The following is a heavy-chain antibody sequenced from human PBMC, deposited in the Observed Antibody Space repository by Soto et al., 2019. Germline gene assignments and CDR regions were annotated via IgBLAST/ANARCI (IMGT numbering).Heavy chain of an antibody. D-gene: IGHD2-8*02. V-gene: IGHV4-39*01. Sequence: SETLSLTCTVSGGSISSSNSYWGWIRQPPGKGLEWIGSIYYSGTTYYNPSLKARATISVEPSKNQFSLRLGSLTAADTAVYYCARPMDCTGGRGRYFIDCWGQGTLVTVSS. CDR3: ARPMDCTGGRGRYFIDC. CDR2: IYYSGTT. J-gene: IGHJ4*02. CDR1: GGSISSSNSY.